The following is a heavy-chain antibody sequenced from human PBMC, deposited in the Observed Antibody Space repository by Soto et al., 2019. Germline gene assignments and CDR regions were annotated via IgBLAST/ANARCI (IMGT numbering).Heavy chain of an antibody. J-gene: IGHJ6*02. CDR2: INSDGSST. CDR1: GFTFSSYW. Sequence: XGSLRLSCSASGFTFSSYWMHWVRQAPGKGLVWVSRINSDGSSTNYADSVKGRFTISRDNAKNTLYLQMNSLRAEDTAVYYCARRRNYYYDMDVWGQGNTVTVSS. CDR3: ARRRNYYYDMDV. V-gene: IGHV3-74*01.